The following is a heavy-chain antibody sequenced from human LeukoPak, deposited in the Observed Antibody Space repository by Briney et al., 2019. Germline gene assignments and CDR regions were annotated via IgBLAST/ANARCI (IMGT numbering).Heavy chain of an antibody. D-gene: IGHD3-9*01. J-gene: IGHJ4*02. CDR3: ATLPLLRYFDWLLYSYFDY. CDR2: FVPADGET. V-gene: IGHV1-24*01. Sequence: ASYNVYCKVSGYTLTVLTMFCMHQAHRQGLQWTGGFVPADGETIYARKFQCRDTMSEDTSTDTAYMELSSLRSEDTAVYYCATLPLLRYFDWLLYSYFDYWGQGTLVTVSS. CDR1: GYTLTVLT.